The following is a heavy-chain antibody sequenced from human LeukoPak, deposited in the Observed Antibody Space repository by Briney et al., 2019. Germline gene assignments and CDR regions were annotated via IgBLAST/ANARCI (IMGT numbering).Heavy chain of an antibody. V-gene: IGHV1-18*01. CDR2: ISAYNGNT. J-gene: IGHJ4*02. CDR3: ARDQTFYFDSSGPHLEF. Sequence: ASVKVSCKASGYTFTSFGISWVRQAPGQGLEWMGWISAYNGNTNYAQKFQGRLTLTTDASTSTAYMELRSLRSDDTAMYYCARDQTFYFDSSGPHLEFWGRGPLVTVSS. CDR1: GYTFTSFG. D-gene: IGHD3-22*01.